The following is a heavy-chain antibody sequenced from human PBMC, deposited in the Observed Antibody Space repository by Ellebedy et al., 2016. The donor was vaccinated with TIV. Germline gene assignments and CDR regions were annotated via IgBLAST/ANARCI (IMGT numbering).Heavy chain of an antibody. CDR3: ASGFSYGLLDY. CDR2: IYYSGST. V-gene: IGHV4-59*01. D-gene: IGHD5-18*01. Sequence: MPSETLSLTCSVSGGSISSYYWSWIRQPPGKGLEWIGNIYYSGSTNYNPSLKSRVTISVDTSKNQFSLKLNSVTAADTAVFYCASGFSYGLLDYWGQGTLVAVSS. J-gene: IGHJ4*02. CDR1: GGSISSYY.